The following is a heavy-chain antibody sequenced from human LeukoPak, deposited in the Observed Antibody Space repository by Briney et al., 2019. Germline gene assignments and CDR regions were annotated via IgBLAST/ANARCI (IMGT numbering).Heavy chain of an antibody. Sequence: ASVKVSCKAPGYTFTGYYMHWVRQAPGQGLEWMGWINPNSGGTNYAQKFQGRVTMTRDTSISTAYIELSRLRSDDTAVYYCARDLGGGSHYFDYWGQGTLVTVSS. CDR1: GYTFTGYY. J-gene: IGHJ4*02. D-gene: IGHD1-26*01. CDR2: INPNSGGT. CDR3: ARDLGGGSHYFDY. V-gene: IGHV1-2*02.